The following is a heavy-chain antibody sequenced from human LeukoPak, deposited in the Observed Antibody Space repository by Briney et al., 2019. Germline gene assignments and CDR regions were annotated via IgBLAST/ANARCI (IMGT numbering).Heavy chain of an antibody. CDR3: AKIVMYSSSAFENIGIDY. D-gene: IGHD6-13*01. CDR2: ISYDGSNK. V-gene: IGHV3-30*18. Sequence: GGYLRLSCAASGFTFSSYGMHWVRQAPGKGLEWVAVISYDGSNKYYADSVKGRFTISRDNSKNTLYLQMNSLRAEDTAVYYCAKIVMYSSSAFENIGIDYWGQGTLVTVSS. CDR1: GFTFSSYG. J-gene: IGHJ4*02.